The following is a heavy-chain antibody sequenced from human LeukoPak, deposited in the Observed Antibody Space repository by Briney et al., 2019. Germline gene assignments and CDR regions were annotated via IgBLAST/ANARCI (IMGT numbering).Heavy chain of an antibody. V-gene: IGHV3-7*03. D-gene: IGHD3-3*01. CDR3: ARDQYDTWSRRGNFDS. Sequence: GGSLRLSCAASGFTFSSYGMSWVRQAPGKGLEWVANIKQDGSEKYYVDSVKGRFTVSRDNAENSLYLQMNSLRAEDTAVFYCARDQYDTWSRRGNFDSWGQGTLVIVSS. CDR2: IKQDGSEK. CDR1: GFTFSSYG. J-gene: IGHJ4*02.